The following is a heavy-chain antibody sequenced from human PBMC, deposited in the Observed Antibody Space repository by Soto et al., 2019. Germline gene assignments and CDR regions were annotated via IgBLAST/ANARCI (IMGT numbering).Heavy chain of an antibody. CDR2: MNPNSGNT. D-gene: IGHD2-2*01. Sequence: VASVKVSCKASGYTFTSYDINWVRQATGQGLEWMGWMNPNSGNTGYAQKFQGRVTMTRNTSISTAYMELSSLRSEDTAVYYCARAPCSSTSCDFDYWGQGTLVTVSS. CDR1: GYTFTSYD. CDR3: ARAPCSSTSCDFDY. J-gene: IGHJ4*02. V-gene: IGHV1-8*01.